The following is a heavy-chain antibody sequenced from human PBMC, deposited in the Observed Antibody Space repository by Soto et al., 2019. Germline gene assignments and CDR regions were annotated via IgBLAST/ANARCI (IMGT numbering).Heavy chain of an antibody. CDR2: IYYSGST. V-gene: IGHV4-30-4*01. D-gene: IGHD4-17*01. Sequence: QVQLQESSPGLVKPSQTLSLTCTVSGGSISSGDYYWSWIRQPPGKGLEWIGYIYYSGSTYYNPALKSRVTISVDTSKNQFSLKLSSVTAADTAVYYCATSSPTKYGDYGNWFDPWGQGTLVTVSS. CDR3: ATSSPTKYGDYGNWFDP. CDR1: GGSISSGDYY. J-gene: IGHJ5*02.